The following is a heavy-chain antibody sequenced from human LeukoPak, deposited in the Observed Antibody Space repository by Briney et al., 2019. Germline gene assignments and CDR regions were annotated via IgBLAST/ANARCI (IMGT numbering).Heavy chain of an antibody. CDR3: ATDLGGYSYGQPYYFDY. Sequence: ASVKVSCKVSGYTLTELSMHWVRQAPGKGLEWMGGFDHEDGETIYAQKLQGRVTITEDTSTDTAYMELSSLRSEDAAVYYCATDLGGYSYGQPYYFDYWGQGTLVTVSS. J-gene: IGHJ4*02. CDR1: GYTLTELS. CDR2: FDHEDGET. V-gene: IGHV1-24*01. D-gene: IGHD5-18*01.